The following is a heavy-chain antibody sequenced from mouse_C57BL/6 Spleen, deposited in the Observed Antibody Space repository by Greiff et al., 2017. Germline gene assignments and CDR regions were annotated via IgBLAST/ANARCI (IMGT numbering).Heavy chain of an antibody. V-gene: IGHV2-2*01. CDR3: ARNYYGNDQYYFDY. J-gene: IGHJ2*01. CDR1: GFSLTSYG. D-gene: IGHD2-2*01. Sequence: QVNVKQSGPGLVQPSQSLSIPCTVPGFSLTSYGVHWFRQSLGKGLEWLGVIWSGGSTVSNAAFISRLSVSKYTPKSQVFFKMNSLQDDDTAIYYCARNYYGNDQYYFDYWGQGTTLTVSS. CDR2: IWSGGST.